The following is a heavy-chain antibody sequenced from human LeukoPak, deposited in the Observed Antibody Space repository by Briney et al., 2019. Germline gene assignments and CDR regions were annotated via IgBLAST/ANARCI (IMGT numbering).Heavy chain of an antibody. CDR3: ATGSGWHDH. J-gene: IGHJ5*02. CDR2: IKQDGSVK. Sequence: PGGSLRLFCAASGFTFTTYWMTWVRQTPGRGLEWLANIKQDGSVKYYVDSVKGRFTISRDNAKNSLYLQMISLRAEDTGVYYCATGSGWHDHWGQGTLVTVSS. V-gene: IGHV3-7*01. CDR1: GFTFTTYW. D-gene: IGHD6-19*01.